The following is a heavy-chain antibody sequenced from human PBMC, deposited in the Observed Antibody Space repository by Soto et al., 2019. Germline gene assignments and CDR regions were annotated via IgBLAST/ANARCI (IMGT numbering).Heavy chain of an antibody. V-gene: IGHV1-69*06. Sequence: ASVKVSCKASGGAFSNYAISWMRQAPGQGLEWMGGVIPVFARPNYAQKFQGRVTITADKSTNSACMELRSLRSDDTAVYYCARGRRYFDHWGQGTLVTVSS. J-gene: IGHJ4*02. CDR1: GGAFSNYA. CDR2: VIPVFARP. CDR3: ARGRRYFDH.